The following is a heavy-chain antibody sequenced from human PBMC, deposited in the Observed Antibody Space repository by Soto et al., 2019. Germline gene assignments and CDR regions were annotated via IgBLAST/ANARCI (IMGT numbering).Heavy chain of an antibody. CDR3: ARDRVGWLQFYHFDY. J-gene: IGHJ4*02. V-gene: IGHV3-30-3*01. CDR1: GFTFSSYA. D-gene: IGHD5-12*01. Sequence: QVQLVESGGGMVQPGRSLRLSCAASGFTFSSYAMHWVRQAPGKGLEWVAVISYDGSNKYYADSVKGRFTISRDNSKNTLYLQMNSLRAEDTAVYYCARDRVGWLQFYHFDYWGQGTLVTVSS. CDR2: ISYDGSNK.